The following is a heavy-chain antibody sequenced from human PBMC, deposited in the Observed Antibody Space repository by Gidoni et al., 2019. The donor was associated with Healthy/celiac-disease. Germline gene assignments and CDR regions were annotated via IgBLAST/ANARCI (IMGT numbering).Heavy chain of an antibody. CDR2: RNAGNDKT. V-gene: IGHV1-3*02. D-gene: IGHD3-10*01. J-gene: IGHJ4*02. Sequence: QVQLVQSGAEVKKPGASVKVSCKASGYTFTSYAMHWVRQAPGQRLEWMGWRNAGNDKTKYPQEFQGRVTITRDTSASTAYMELSSLRSEDMAVYSCARDSGGGDFDYWGQGTLVTVSS. CDR1: GYTFTSYA. CDR3: ARDSGGGDFDY.